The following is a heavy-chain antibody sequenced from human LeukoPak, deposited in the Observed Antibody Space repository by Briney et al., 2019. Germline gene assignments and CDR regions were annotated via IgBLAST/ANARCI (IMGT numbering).Heavy chain of an antibody. CDR3: ARGLKCPRPVCYYYYMDA. J-gene: IGHJ6*03. CDR2: INHSGST. CDR1: GGSFSGYY. D-gene: IGHD5/OR15-5a*01. Sequence: SETLSLTCAVYGGSFSGYYWSWIRQPPGKGLEWIGEINHSGSTNYNPSLKSRVTISVDTSKNQFSLKLSSVTAADTAVYYCARGLKCPRPVCYYYYMDAWGKGTTVTVSS. V-gene: IGHV4-34*01.